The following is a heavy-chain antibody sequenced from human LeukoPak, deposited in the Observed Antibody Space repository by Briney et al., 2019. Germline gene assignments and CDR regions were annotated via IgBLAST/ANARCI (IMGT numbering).Heavy chain of an antibody. D-gene: IGHD6-13*01. V-gene: IGHV4-59*01. CDR3: ARDPTAGSSSWFDY. CDR2: IYYSGST. CDR1: GGSISSYY. Sequence: IPSETLSLTCTVSGGSISSYYWSWIRQPPGKGLEWIGYIYYSGSTNYNPSLKSRVTISVDTSKNQFSLKLSSVTAADTAVYYCARDPTAGSSSWFDYWGQGTLVTVSS. J-gene: IGHJ4*02.